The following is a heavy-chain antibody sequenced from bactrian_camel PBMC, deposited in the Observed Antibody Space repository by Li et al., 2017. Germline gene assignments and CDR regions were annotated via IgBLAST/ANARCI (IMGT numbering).Heavy chain of an antibody. CDR2: TVLRDGST. Sequence: HVQLVESGGGSVQAGGSLRLSCAASAHTVTMAWFRQAPGKEREGIAATVLRDGSTYHAASVKGRFAISRVTANNTMYLQMNSLKPEDTAVYYCAVDGRPCITWKGSDFPVWGQGTQVTVS. CDR1: AHTVT. D-gene: IGHD3*01. V-gene: IGHV3-3*01. CDR3: AVDGRPCITWKGSDFPV. J-gene: IGHJ4*01.